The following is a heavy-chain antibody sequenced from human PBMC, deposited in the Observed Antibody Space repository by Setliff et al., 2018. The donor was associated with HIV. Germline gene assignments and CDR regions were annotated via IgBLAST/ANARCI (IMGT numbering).Heavy chain of an antibody. V-gene: IGHV1-2*02. D-gene: IGHD3-16*01. J-gene: IGHJ5*02. CDR2: VNPHDGGT. Sequence: GASVKVSCKASGYTLTDYYVQWVRQAPGQGLEWMGWVNPHDGGTYYAQILEGRVTMTRDTSTSTVYMELRSLISDDTAVYYCARGVLITFGYQNWFDPWGQGTLVTVSS. CDR1: GYTLTDYY. CDR3: ARGVLITFGYQNWFDP.